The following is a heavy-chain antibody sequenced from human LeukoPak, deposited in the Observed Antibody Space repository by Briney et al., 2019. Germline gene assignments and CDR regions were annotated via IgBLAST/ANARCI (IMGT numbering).Heavy chain of an antibody. CDR2: MNPNSGNT. CDR3: VRGRRLLWFGSSYYYYMDV. V-gene: IGHV1-8*01. D-gene: IGHD3-10*01. J-gene: IGHJ6*03. CDR1: GYTFTSYD. Sequence: ASVKVSCKASGYTFTSYDINWVRQATGQGLEWMGWMNPNSGNTGYAQKFQGRVTMTRNTSISTAYMELSSLRSEDTAVYYCVRGRRLLWFGSSYYYYMDVWGKGTTVTISS.